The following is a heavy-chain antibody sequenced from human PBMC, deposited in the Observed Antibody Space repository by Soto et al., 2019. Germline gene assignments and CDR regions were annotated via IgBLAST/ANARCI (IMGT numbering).Heavy chain of an antibody. J-gene: IGHJ1*01. CDR2: ISPYNGNT. CDR1: GYTSISKG. CDR3: ARGPYDYVWWSSHPAFKY. V-gene: IGHV1-18*01. Sequence: ASVKVSCKASGYTSISKGINWVRQAPGQGLEWIGWISPYNGNTNYAQKVQGRITMTTETSTSTAYMELRSLRSDDTAVYYCARGPYDYVWWSSHPAFKYWRQGTLVTVCS. D-gene: IGHD3-16*01.